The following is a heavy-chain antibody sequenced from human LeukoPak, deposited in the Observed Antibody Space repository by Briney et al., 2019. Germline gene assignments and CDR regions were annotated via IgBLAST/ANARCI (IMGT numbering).Heavy chain of an antibody. CDR1: GGSFSGYY. CDR2: INHSGST. Sequence: PSETLSLTCAVYGGSFSGYYLSWIRQPPGKGLEWIGEINHSGSTNYNPSLKSRVTISVDTSKNQFSLKLSSVTAADTAVYYCARGRYKYPFDYWGQGTLVTVSS. V-gene: IGHV4-34*01. J-gene: IGHJ4*02. D-gene: IGHD3-16*02. CDR3: ARGRYKYPFDY.